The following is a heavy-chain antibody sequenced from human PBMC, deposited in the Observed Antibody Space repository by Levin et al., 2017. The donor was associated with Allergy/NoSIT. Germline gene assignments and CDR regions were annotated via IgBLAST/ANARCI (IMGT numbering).Heavy chain of an antibody. D-gene: IGHD6-19*01. V-gene: IGHV3-30*04. CDR3: ARTTSGWAFDS. CDR1: GFPFNTYP. Sequence: GESLKISCAASGFPFNTYPMHWVRQAPGKGLEWVAYISYDETNIYYAASVKGRFTISRDNSQNTLYLEMNTLRTEDTAVYYCARTTSGWAFDSWGQGTLVTVSS. CDR2: ISYDETNI. J-gene: IGHJ4*02.